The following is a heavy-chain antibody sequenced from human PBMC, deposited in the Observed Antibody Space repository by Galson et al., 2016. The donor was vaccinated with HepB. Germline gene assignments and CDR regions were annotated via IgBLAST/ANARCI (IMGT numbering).Heavy chain of an antibody. J-gene: IGHJ4*02. Sequence: SLRLSCAASGFTFSRSWMTWVRQAPGRGLEWLANIKEDGSSTNHVDSVKGRFTISRDNAKTSLYLQMNSLRAEDTAVYYCARDHISGRGPFFDYWGQGIPGTFSS. CDR1: GFTFSRSW. CDR2: IKEDGSST. CDR3: ARDHISGRGPFFDY. V-gene: IGHV3-7*03. D-gene: IGHD5-12*01.